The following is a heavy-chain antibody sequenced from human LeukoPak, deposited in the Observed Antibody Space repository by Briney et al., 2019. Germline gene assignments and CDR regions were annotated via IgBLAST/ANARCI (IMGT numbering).Heavy chain of an antibody. J-gene: IGHJ5*02. CDR1: GFTFSSYW. Sequence: GGSLRLSCAASGFTFSSYWMSWVRQAPGKGLEWVANIKQDGSEKYYVDSVKGRFTISRDNAKNSLYLQMNSLRAEDTAVYYCARDRTPGVYAIGVFDPWGQGTLATVSS. V-gene: IGHV3-7*01. D-gene: IGHD2-8*01. CDR3: ARDRTPGVYAIGVFDP. CDR2: IKQDGSEK.